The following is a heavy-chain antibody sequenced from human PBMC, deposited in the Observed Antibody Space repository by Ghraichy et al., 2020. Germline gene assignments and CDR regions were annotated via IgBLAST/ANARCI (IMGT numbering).Heavy chain of an antibody. V-gene: IGHV3-23*01. CDR1: GFSFNLYG. Sequence: GGSLRLSCAVSGFSFNLYGMSWVRQATGKGLEWVSAISGSGGTTQYADSVKGRFTISRDNSKNTLFLQMNTLRAEDTAVYYCAKRGYGFDYFDYWGQGTLVTVSS. J-gene: IGHJ4*02. CDR2: ISGSGGTT. D-gene: IGHD5-18*01. CDR3: AKRGYGFDYFDY.